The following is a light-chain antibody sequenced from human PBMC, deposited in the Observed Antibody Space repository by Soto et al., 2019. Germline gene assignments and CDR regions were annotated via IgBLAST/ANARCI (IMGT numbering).Light chain of an antibody. CDR2: GAS. Sequence: EIVMTQSPATLSVSPGERATLSCRASQSLSSNLAWYQQKPAQAPRLLIYGASTRATGVPGRFSGRGSGTEFTLTISSLQSEDFAVYYCLQYHNLWAFGQGTKVEI. CDR1: QSLSSN. J-gene: IGKJ1*01. CDR3: LQYHNLWA. V-gene: IGKV3-15*01.